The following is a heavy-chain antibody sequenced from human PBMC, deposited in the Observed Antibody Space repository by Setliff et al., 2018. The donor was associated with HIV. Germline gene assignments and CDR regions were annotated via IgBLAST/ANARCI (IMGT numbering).Heavy chain of an antibody. CDR3: ARLGYVSGGFYKTPGPYYFDY. CDR1: GGSIRDYY. J-gene: IGHJ4*02. Sequence: SSETLSLTCRVSGGSIRDYYWNWIRQPPGKELEWIGSFYYSGSTYYNPSLKSRVTISLDTSRNQFSLKLRSVTAADTAAYYCARLGYVSGGFYKTPGPYYFDYWGQGALVAVSS. D-gene: IGHD3-10*01. CDR2: FYYSGST. V-gene: IGHV4-59*04.